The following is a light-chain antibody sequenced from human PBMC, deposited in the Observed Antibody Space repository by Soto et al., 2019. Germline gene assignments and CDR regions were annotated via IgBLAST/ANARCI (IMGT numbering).Light chain of an antibody. Sequence: QSVLTQPPSVSGAPGQRVTISCTGSSSNLGAGYDVHWYQHLPGTAPKLLIYGNTNRPSGVPDRFSGSKSGTSASLAITGLQTEDEADYHCQSYDSSLSGSWVFGGGTKLTVL. V-gene: IGLV1-40*01. J-gene: IGLJ3*02. CDR3: QSYDSSLSGSWV. CDR2: GNT. CDR1: SSNLGAGYD.